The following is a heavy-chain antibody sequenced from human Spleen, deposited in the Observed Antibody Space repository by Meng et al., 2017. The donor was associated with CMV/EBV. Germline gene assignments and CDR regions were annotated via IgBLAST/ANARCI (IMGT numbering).Heavy chain of an antibody. CDR1: GGSFSGHY. J-gene: IGHJ5*02. D-gene: IGHD3-3*01. CDR2: IYYSGST. V-gene: IGHV4-59*11. Sequence: QKSGTGLVKPSETLSLTCTVSGGSFSGHYWSWIRQPPGKGLEWIGYIYYSGSTYYNPSLKSRVTISVDTSKNQFSLKLSSVTAADTAVYYCARDLYYDFWSGYPNWFDPWGQGTLVTVSS. CDR3: ARDLYYDFWSGYPNWFDP.